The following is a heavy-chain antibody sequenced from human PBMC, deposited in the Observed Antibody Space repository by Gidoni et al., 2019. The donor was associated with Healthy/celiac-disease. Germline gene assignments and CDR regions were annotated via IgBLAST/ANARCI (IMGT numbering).Heavy chain of an antibody. Sequence: QVQLQESCPGLVKPSETLSLTCTVSGVSISRSYWSWIRQPPGKGLEWIGYLYYSGSTNYNPYRKSRVTISVDTSKNQFSLKLSAGTAADTAVYYCARVKEGYPATAFDYWGQGTLVTVSS. V-gene: IGHV4-59*01. CDR1: GVSISRSY. CDR3: ARVKEGYPATAFDY. J-gene: IGHJ4*02. CDR2: LYYSGST. D-gene: IGHD5-18*01.